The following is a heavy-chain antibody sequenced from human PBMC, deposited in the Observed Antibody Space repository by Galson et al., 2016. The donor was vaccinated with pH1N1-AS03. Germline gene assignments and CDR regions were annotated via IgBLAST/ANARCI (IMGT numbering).Heavy chain of an antibody. CDR3: ARAPDYHDSSGYYSI. CDR2: IIGMFGTK. V-gene: IGHV1-69*13. J-gene: IGHJ3*02. CDR1: GGTFSSYA. D-gene: IGHD3-22*01. Sequence: SVKVSCKASGGTFSSYAITWVRQAPGQGLEWMGRIIGMFGTKNYAQKFQGRVTITSDEFTSKAYMELRSLRSEDTALYYCARAPDYHDSSGYYSIWGQGTLVTVSS.